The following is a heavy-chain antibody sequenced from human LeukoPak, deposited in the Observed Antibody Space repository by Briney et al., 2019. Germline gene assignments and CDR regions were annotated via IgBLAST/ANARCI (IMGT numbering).Heavy chain of an antibody. V-gene: IGHV3-23*01. CDR3: AKDMRGGDTAMLAPDY. CDR2: ISGSGGST. Sequence: GGSLRLSCAASGFTFSSYAMSWVRQAPGKGLEWVSAISGSGGSTYYADSVKGRFTISRDNSKNTLYLQMNSLRAEDTAVYYGAKDMRGGDTAMLAPDYWGQGTLVTVSS. CDR1: GFTFSSYA. J-gene: IGHJ4*02. D-gene: IGHD5-18*01.